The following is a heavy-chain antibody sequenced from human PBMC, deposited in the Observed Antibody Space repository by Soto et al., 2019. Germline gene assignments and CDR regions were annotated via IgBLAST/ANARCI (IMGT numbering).Heavy chain of an antibody. CDR3: ARHGSY. J-gene: IGHJ4*02. V-gene: IGHV4-39*01. Sequence: QLQLQESGPGLVKPSETLSLRCTVSGVSITNTSYYWGWIRQPPGKGLEWIGTIYFSGSTFHNPSLKSRLTISVDTSKNQFSLRLSSVTAADTAVYYCARHGSYWGQGTLVAVSS. CDR1: GVSITNTSYY. CDR2: IYFSGST.